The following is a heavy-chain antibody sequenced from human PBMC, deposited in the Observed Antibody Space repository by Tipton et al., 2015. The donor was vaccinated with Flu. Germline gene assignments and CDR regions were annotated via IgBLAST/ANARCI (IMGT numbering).Heavy chain of an antibody. Sequence: SLRLSCVASGFTFSSYWMHWVRQAPGKGLVWVSRINSDASTTTYADSVKGRFTISRDNAKNMLYLQMNSLRVEDTAMYYCARGGTYSWDSGDYWGQGTLVTVSS. CDR1: GFTFSSYW. J-gene: IGHJ4*02. V-gene: IGHV3-74*01. CDR2: INSDASTT. D-gene: IGHD5-18*01. CDR3: ARGGTYSWDSGDY.